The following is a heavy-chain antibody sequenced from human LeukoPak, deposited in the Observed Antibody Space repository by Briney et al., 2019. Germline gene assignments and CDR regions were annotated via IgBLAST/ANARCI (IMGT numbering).Heavy chain of an antibody. D-gene: IGHD4-23*01. CDR3: ARDYGGSSPFDY. CDR1: GFTFSSYE. J-gene: IGHJ4*02. Sequence: GGSLRLSCAASGFTFSSYEMHWVRQAPGKGLEWVSCISSSDSTIYYADSVKGRFTISRDNAKNSLYLQMNSLRAEDTAVYYCARDYGGSSPFDYWGQGTLVTVAS. CDR2: ISSSDSTI. V-gene: IGHV3-48*03.